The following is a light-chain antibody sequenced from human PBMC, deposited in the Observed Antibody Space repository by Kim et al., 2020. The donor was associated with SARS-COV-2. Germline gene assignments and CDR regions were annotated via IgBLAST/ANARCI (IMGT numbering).Light chain of an antibody. CDR2: RDN. V-gene: IGLV1-47*01. CDR1: ASNSGGKY. Sequence: GQRVTISCTGSASNSGGKYVVWYQQVPPTAPKLLIVRDNLRPSGVPDRCSGSKSGTSASLAISGLRSEDDGDCYCASWDDSLSGMVFGGGTQLTVL. J-gene: IGLJ2*01. CDR3: ASWDDSLSGMV.